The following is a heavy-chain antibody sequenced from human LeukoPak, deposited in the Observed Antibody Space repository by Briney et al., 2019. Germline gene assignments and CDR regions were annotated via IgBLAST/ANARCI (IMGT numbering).Heavy chain of an antibody. CDR2: ISYDGSNK. CDR3: ARVISHYDILTGYSGLLDAFDI. V-gene: IGHV3-30-3*01. J-gene: IGHJ3*02. Sequence: GGSLRLSCADSGFTFSSYAMHWVRQAPGKGLEWVAVISYDGSNKYYADSVKGRFTISRDNSKNTLYLQMNSLRAEDTAVYYCARVISHYDILTGYSGLLDAFDIWGQGTMVTVSS. CDR1: GFTFSSYA. D-gene: IGHD3-9*01.